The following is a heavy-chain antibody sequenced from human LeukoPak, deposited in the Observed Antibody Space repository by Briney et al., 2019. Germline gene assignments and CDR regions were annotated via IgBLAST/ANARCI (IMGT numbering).Heavy chain of an antibody. V-gene: IGHV1-2*02. Sequence: ASVKVSCKASGYTFTDYYVHWVRQAPGQGLECMGWINPKSGGTSYAQKFQGRVTMTRDTSISTAYMELGRLRSGDTAVYYCARGGRDYGDYWGQGTLVTVSS. CDR1: GYTFTDYY. CDR3: ARGGRDYGDY. CDR2: INPKSGGT. J-gene: IGHJ4*02.